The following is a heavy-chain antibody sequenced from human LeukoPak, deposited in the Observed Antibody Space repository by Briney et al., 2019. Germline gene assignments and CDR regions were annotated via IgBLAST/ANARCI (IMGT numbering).Heavy chain of an antibody. CDR1: GFTFSSYW. Sequence: PGGSLRLSCAASGFTFSSYWMSWVRQAPGKGLEWVANIKQDGSEEYYVDSVKGRFTTSRDNSKNTLYLQMNSLRAEDTAVYYCARDPHMITPYWGQGTLVTVSS. CDR2: IKQDGSEE. V-gene: IGHV3-7*01. CDR3: ARDPHMITPY. D-gene: IGHD3-16*01. J-gene: IGHJ4*02.